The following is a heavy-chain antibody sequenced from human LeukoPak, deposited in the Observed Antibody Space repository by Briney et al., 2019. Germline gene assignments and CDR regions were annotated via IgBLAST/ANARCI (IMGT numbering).Heavy chain of an antibody. CDR1: GGSISSGGNS. Sequence: PSQTLSLTCAVSGGSISSGGNSWSWIRQPPGKGLEWIGEINHSGSTNYNPSLKSRVTISVDTSKNQFSLKLSSVTAADTAVYYCARGGDILTGYQPLDYWGQGTLVTVSS. CDR3: ARGGDILTGYQPLDY. CDR2: INHSGST. J-gene: IGHJ4*02. V-gene: IGHV4-30-2*01. D-gene: IGHD3-9*01.